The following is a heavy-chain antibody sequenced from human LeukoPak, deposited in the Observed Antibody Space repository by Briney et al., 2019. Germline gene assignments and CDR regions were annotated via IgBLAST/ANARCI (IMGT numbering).Heavy chain of an antibody. Sequence: GGSLRLSCAASGFTFNNYFMHWVRQAPGKGLVWVSRITSDGSGTNYADSVKGRFTISRANAKNTLYLQMNSLRVEDTAVYYCVNLGYCTTSSCQPWGQGTLVTVSS. CDR3: VNLGYCTTSSCQP. CDR1: GFTFNNYF. J-gene: IGHJ4*02. CDR2: ITSDGSGT. D-gene: IGHD2-2*01. V-gene: IGHV3-74*01.